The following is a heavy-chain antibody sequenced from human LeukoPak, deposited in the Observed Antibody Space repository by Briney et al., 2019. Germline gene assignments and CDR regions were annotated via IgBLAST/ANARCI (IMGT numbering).Heavy chain of an antibody. CDR3: ASLNSSSWTNWFDP. J-gene: IGHJ5*02. CDR2: INHSGST. Sequence: PSETLSLTCAVYGGSFSGYNWSWIRQPPGKGLEWIGEINHSGSTNYNPSLKSRVTISVDTSKNQFSLKLSSVTAADTAVYYCASLNSSSWTNWFDPWGQGTLVTVSS. D-gene: IGHD6-13*01. V-gene: IGHV4-34*01. CDR1: GGSFSGYN.